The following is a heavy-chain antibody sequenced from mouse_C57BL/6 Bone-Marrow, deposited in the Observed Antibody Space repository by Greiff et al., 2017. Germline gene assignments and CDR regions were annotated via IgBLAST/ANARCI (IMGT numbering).Heavy chain of an antibody. CDR1: GFTFTDYY. CDR2: IRTKANGYTT. Sequence: EVQLVESGGGLVQPGGSLSLSCAASGFTFTDYYMSWVRQPPGKALAWLGFIRTKANGYTTEYSASVKGRFTISRDNSQSILYLQMNALRAEDSATYYCARSVVDYWGQGTTLTVSS. CDR3: ARSVVDY. J-gene: IGHJ2*01. V-gene: IGHV7-3*01. D-gene: IGHD1-1*01.